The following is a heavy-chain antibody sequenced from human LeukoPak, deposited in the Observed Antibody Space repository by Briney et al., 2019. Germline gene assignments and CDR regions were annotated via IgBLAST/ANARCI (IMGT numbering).Heavy chain of an antibody. CDR3: ARTMYSSGWYAGGAFDI. CDR1: GFTFSSYL. J-gene: IGHJ3*02. D-gene: IGHD6-19*01. V-gene: IGHV3-7*01. Sequence: GGSLRLSCAASGFTFSSYLMSWVRQAPGKGLEWVANIKQDGSEKYYVDSVKGRFTISRDNAKNSLYLQMNSLRAEDTAVYYCARTMYSSGWYAGGAFDIWGQGTMVTVSS. CDR2: IKQDGSEK.